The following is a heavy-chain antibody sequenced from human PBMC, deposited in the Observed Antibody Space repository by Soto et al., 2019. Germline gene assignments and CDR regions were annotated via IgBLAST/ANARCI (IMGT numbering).Heavy chain of an antibody. J-gene: IGHJ4*02. D-gene: IGHD3-22*01. V-gene: IGHV4-31*03. CDR3: ARGRSSGYYYRY. CDR2: IYYSGST. Sequence: PSETLSLTCTVSCGSISSGGYYWSWIRQHPGKGLEWIGYIYYSGSTYYNPSLKSRVTISVDTSKNQFSLKLSSVTAADTAVYYCARGRSSGYYYRYWGQGTLGTVYS. CDR1: CGSISSGGYY.